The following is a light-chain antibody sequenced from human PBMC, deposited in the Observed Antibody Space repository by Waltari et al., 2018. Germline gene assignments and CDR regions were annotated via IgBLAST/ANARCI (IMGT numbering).Light chain of an antibody. CDR3: QQSYSTPLP. CDR1: QSISSY. V-gene: IGKV1-39*01. Sequence: IQMTPSPSSLSASVGDRVTITCRASQSISSYLNWYQQKPGKAPKILSYAASSLQSGVSSRFSGSGSGTDFTLTISVLQPEDFATYYCQQSYSTPLPFGGGTKVEIK. J-gene: IGKJ4*01. CDR2: AAS.